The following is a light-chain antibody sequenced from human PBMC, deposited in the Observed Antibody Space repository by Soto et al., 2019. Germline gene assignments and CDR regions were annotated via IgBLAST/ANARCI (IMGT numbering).Light chain of an antibody. CDR2: EVS. CDR3: TSYTSSSTLGV. CDR1: SSDIGHYDY. V-gene: IGLV2-14*01. J-gene: IGLJ1*01. Sequence: QSALTQPASVSGSPGQSITISCTGTSSDIGHYDYVSWYQHHPGKAPKLMIYEVSNRPSGVSNRFSGSKSGNTASLTISGLQAEDEADYYCTSYTSSSTLGVFGTGTKVTVL.